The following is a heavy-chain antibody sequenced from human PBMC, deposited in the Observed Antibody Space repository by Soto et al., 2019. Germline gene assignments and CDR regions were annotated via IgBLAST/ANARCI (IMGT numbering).Heavy chain of an antibody. CDR3: ARWGTTGGLDV. CDR1: GFTFRSYV. J-gene: IGHJ1*01. Sequence: QVQLVESGGGVVQPGTSLRVSCVGSGFTFRSYVIHWVRQAPGKGLEWVALTSYDGSDKYYGDSVRGRFTISRDNSRNTVALPKDSLRLEDTALYYCARWGTTGGLDVWGQGTLVSVSS. V-gene: IGHV3-30*19. CDR2: TSYDGSDK. D-gene: IGHD3-16*01.